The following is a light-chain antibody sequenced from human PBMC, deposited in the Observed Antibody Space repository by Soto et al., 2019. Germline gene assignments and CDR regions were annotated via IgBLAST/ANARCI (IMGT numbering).Light chain of an antibody. V-gene: IGKV3-15*01. J-gene: IGKJ2*01. CDR3: QQYNNWPPYT. Sequence: EIVMTQSPVTLSVSPGERATLSCRASQRVSSNVAWYQQKPGQAPRLLIYGASTRATGIPARFSDSGSETEFTLTISSLQSEDFAVYYCQQYNNWPPYTFGQGTKVDIK. CDR1: QRVSSN. CDR2: GAS.